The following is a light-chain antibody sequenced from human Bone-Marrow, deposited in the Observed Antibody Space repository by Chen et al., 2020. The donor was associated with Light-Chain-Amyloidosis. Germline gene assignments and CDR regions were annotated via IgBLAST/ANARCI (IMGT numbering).Light chain of an antibody. CDR3: QVWDRGSDRPV. Sequence: SYVLTQPSSVSVAPGQTATIACGGNTIGSTSVHWYQQTPGQAPLLVVDDDSDRPSGIPERLSGSNSGNTATLTISRVEAGDEADYYCQVWDRGSDRPVFGGGTKLTVL. CDR1: TIGSTS. J-gene: IGLJ3*02. V-gene: IGLV3-21*02. CDR2: DDS.